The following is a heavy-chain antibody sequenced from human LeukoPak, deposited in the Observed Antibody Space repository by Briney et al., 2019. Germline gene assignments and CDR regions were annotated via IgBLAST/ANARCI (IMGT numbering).Heavy chain of an antibody. V-gene: IGHV1-69*04. D-gene: IGHD2-21*02. J-gene: IGHJ4*02. CDR2: IIPILGIA. CDR1: GGTFSSYA. Sequence: SVKVSCKASGGTFSSYAISWVRQAPGQGLEWMGRIIPILGIANYAQKFQGRVTMTRNTSISTAYMELSSLRSEDTAVYYCAIGVVVTAAFDYWGQGTLVTVSS. CDR3: AIGVVVTAAFDY.